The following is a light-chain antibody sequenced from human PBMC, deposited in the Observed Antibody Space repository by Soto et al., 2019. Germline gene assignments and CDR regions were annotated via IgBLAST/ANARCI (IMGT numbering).Light chain of an antibody. CDR1: QSVSSN. CDR3: QQYSNWPPET. CDR2: GAS. J-gene: IGKJ1*01. Sequence: EIVMTQSPATLSLSPGERATLSCRASQSVSSNLAWYQQKTGQAPRLLIYGASTRATGIPARFSGSGSGTEFTLTISSLQSEDFAVYYCQQYSNWPPETFGQGTKVEIK. V-gene: IGKV3-15*01.